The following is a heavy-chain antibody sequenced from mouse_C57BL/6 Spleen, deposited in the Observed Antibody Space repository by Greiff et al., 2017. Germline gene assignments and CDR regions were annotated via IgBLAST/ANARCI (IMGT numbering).Heavy chain of an antibody. D-gene: IGHD4-1*01. CDR2: IYPGDGDT. Sequence: QVQLQQSGPELVKPGASVKISCKASGYAFRSSWMNWVKQRPGKGLEWIGRIYPGDGDTNYNGKFKGKATLTADKSSSTAYMQLSSLTSEDSAVYFCANALTGTDFDYWGQGTTLTVSS. CDR3: ANALTGTDFDY. J-gene: IGHJ2*01. CDR1: GYAFRSSW. V-gene: IGHV1-82*01.